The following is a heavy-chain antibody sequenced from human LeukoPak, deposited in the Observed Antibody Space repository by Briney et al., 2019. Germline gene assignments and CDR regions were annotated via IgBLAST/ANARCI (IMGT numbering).Heavy chain of an antibody. Sequence: SETLSLTCTVSGGSINSYYWSWIRQPPGKGLEWIGSISYSGSINYNPSLKSRVTISVDTSKNQFSLKVSSMTSADTSVYYCAREFRSDYYYYGLDVWGQGTTVTVSS. CDR2: ISYSGSI. V-gene: IGHV4-59*01. CDR1: GGSINSYY. CDR3: AREFRSDYYYYGLDV. J-gene: IGHJ6*02.